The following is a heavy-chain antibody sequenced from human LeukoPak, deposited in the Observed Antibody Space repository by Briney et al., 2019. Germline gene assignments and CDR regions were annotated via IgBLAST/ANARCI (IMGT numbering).Heavy chain of an antibody. V-gene: IGHV3-7*01. CDR3: ASQYCSSRTCYTDAFDI. J-gene: IGHJ3*02. CDR1: IFTFSTYW. CDR2: IKQDGSEK. Sequence: PVGSLRLSCAASIFTFSTYWMSWVRQAPGKGLEWVANIKQDGSEKYYVNSVKGRFTISRDNAKNSLYLQMNSLRAEDTAVYYCASQYCSSRTCYTDAFDIWGQGTMVTVSS. D-gene: IGHD2-2*02.